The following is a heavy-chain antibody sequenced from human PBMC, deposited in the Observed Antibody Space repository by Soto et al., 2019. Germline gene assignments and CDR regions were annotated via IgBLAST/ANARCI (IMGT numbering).Heavy chain of an antibody. Sequence: QVQLVQSGAEVKKPGSSVKVSCTVSGGTFSSYTISCVRQAPGQGLEWMGRIIPILGIANYAQKCQGRVPITADKSTSTAYMELSSLRSEDTAVYYCVTPNPRNEYFDILTGYYPFDYCGQGPLVTVSA. V-gene: IGHV1-69*02. D-gene: IGHD3-9*01. CDR2: IIPILGIA. CDR1: GGTFSSYT. J-gene: IGHJ4*02. CDR3: VTPNPRNEYFDILTGYYPFDY.